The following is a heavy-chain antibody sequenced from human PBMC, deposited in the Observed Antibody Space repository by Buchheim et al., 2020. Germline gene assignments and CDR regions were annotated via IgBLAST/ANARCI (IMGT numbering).Heavy chain of an antibody. J-gene: IGHJ4*02. CDR2: ISYDGSNK. CDR1: GFTFSSYG. Sequence: QVQLAESGGGVVQPGRSLRLSCAASGFTFSSYGMHWVRQAPGKGLEWVAVISYDGSNKYYADSVKGRFTISRDNSKNTLYLQMNSLRAEDTAVYYCANFGIGYSYGPPFDYWGQGTL. D-gene: IGHD5-18*01. CDR3: ANFGIGYSYGPPFDY. V-gene: IGHV3-30*18.